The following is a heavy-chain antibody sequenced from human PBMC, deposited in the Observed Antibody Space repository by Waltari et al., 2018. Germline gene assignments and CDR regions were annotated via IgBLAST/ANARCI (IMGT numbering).Heavy chain of an antibody. D-gene: IGHD6-19*01. V-gene: IGHV4-61*02. J-gene: IGHJ5*02. Sequence: QVQLQESGPGLVKPSQTLSLTCTVSGGSISSGSSYWSWIRQPAGKGLEWIGRIYTSGSTNYNPSLKSRVTISVDTSKNQFSLKLSSVTAADTAVYYCARGIAVARGGNWFDPWGQGTLVTVSS. CDR1: GGSISSGSSY. CDR3: ARGIAVARGGNWFDP. CDR2: IYTSGST.